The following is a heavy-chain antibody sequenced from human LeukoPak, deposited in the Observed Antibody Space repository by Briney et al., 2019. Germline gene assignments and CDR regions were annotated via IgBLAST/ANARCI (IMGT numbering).Heavy chain of an antibody. CDR3: ARPTTGPATQGYAS. D-gene: IGHD2-2*01. V-gene: IGHV4-39*01. CDR2: SYYRGNT. Sequence: PSETLSLTCTVSGVSISSSPYYWAWIRQPPGVGLEWIVSSYYRGNTYHNPSLKSRVTISVDTSKNQFSLSVISVTAADTAVYFCARPTTGPATQGYASWGQGIRVTVAS. J-gene: IGHJ4*02. CDR1: GVSISSSPYY.